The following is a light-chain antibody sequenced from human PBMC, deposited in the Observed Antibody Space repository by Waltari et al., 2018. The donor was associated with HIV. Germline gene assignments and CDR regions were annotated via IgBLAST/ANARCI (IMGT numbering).Light chain of an antibody. CDR3: QQYGSSLYT. V-gene: IGKV3-20*01. J-gene: IGKJ2*01. CDR2: GAS. Sequence: EIVLTQSPGTLSLSPGERASQSVSSSYLAWYQQKPGQAPRLLIYGASSSATGIPDRFSGSGSGTDFTLTISRLEPEDFAVYYCQQYGSSLYTFGQGTKLEIK. CDR1: QSVSSSY.